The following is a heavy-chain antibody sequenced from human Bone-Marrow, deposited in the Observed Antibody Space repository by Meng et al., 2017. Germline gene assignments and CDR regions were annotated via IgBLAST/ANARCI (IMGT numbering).Heavy chain of an antibody. Sequence: GSLRLSCAVYGGSFSGYYWSWIRQPPGKGLEWIGEINHSGSTNYNPSLKSRVTISVDTSKNQFSLKLSSVTAADTAVYYCARDQRRGYSYGYVRWCQGTLVTVSS. J-gene: IGHJ4*02. D-gene: IGHD5-18*01. V-gene: IGHV4-34*01. CDR2: INHSGST. CDR1: GGSFSGYY. CDR3: ARDQRRGYSYGYVR.